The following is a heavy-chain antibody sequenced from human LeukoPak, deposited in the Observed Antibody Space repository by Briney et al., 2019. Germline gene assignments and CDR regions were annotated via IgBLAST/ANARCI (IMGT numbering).Heavy chain of an antibody. J-gene: IGHJ4*02. D-gene: IGHD3-22*01. Sequence: PGGSLRLSCAASGFTFSDYYMSWIRQAPGRGLEWISYISSSSGGTIYYTDSVKGRFTISRDNAKNSLYLQMNSLRADDTAVYYCATTYYYDSSGYYYFDYWGQGTLVTVSS. CDR1: GFTFSDYY. CDR2: ISSSSGGTI. V-gene: IGHV3-11*01. CDR3: ATTYYYDSSGYYYFDY.